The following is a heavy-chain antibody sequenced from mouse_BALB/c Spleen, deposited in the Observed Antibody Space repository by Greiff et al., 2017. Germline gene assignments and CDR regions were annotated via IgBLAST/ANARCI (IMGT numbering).Heavy chain of an antibody. V-gene: IGHV5-9-4*01. D-gene: IGHD4-1*01. CDR3: ARTGGGYAMDY. J-gene: IGHJ4*01. Sequence: EVQVVESGGGLVKPGGSLKLSCAASGFTFSSYAMSWVRQSPEQRLEWVAEISSGGSYTYYPDTVTGRFTISRDNAKNTLYLEMSSLRSEDTAMYYCARTGGGYAMDYWGQGTSVTVSS. CDR1: GFTFSSYA. CDR2: ISSGGSYT.